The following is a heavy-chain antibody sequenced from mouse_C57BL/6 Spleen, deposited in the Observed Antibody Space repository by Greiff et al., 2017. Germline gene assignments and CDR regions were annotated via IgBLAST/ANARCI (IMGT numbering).Heavy chain of an antibody. Sequence: VQLQQPGAELVRPGSSVKLSCKASGYTFTSYWMHWVKQRPIQGLEWIGNIDPSDSETHYNQKFKDKATLTVDKSSSTAYMQLSSLTSEDSAVYYCARWFYYAMDYWGQGTSVTVSS. D-gene: IGHD2-2*01. CDR2: IDPSDSET. CDR3: ARWFYYAMDY. J-gene: IGHJ4*01. CDR1: GYTFTSYW. V-gene: IGHV1-52*01.